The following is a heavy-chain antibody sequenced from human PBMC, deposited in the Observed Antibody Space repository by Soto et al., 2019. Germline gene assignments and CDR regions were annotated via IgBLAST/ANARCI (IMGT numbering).Heavy chain of an antibody. CDR2: ISPYNGVK. Sequence: QVQLVQSGPEVKKPGASVKVSCKASGYSFTRYGFSWVRQAPGQGLEWMGWISPYNGVKQFSQKIQDRFTMTTDTGTSTATMELRSLRSDDTAVYYCARDGYGGNSVDFWGQGTLVTVSS. V-gene: IGHV1-18*01. CDR1: GYSFTRYG. D-gene: IGHD4-17*01. CDR3: ARDGYGGNSVDF. J-gene: IGHJ4*02.